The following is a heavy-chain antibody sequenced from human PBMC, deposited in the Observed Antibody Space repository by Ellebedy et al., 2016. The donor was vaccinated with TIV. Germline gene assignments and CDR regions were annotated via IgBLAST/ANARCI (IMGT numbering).Heavy chain of an antibody. CDR3: ASGHRGIYFGI. V-gene: IGHV3-7*03. D-gene: IGHD3-16*01. Sequence: PGGSLRLSCAAPGFTFSSYWMRWVPQVRQAPGNGLEWVANIKHDGSEKSYVDSVKGRFTISRDNAKNSLYLQMNSLRAEDTYVYYCASGHRGIYFGIWGQGTMVTVSS. J-gene: IGHJ3*02. CDR1: GFTFSSYW. CDR2: IKHDGSEK.